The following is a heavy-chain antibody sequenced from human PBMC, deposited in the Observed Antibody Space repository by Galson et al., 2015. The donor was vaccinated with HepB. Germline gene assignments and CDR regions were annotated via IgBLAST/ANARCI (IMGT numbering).Heavy chain of an antibody. CDR3: ARGRCGGDCYSDY. V-gene: IGHV1-2*02. CDR1: GYTFTGYY. D-gene: IGHD2-21*02. J-gene: IGHJ4*02. Sequence: SVKVSCKASGYTFTGYYMHWVRQAPGQGLEWMGWINPNSGGTNYAQKFQGRVTMTRDTSISTAYMELSRLRSDDTAVYYCARGRCGGDCYSDYWGQGTLVTVSS. CDR2: INPNSGGT.